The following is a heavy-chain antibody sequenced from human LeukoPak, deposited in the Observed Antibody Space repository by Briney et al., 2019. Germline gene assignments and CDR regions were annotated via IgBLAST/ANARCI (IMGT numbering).Heavy chain of an antibody. Sequence: GGSLRLSCAASGFTFSDYYMSWIRQAPGKGLEWVSYISSSGSTIYYADSVKGRFTISRDNAKTSLYLQMNSLRAEDTAMYYCATRNWSSSWYGLVFWGQGTLVTVSS. CDR2: ISSSGSTI. CDR1: GFTFSDYY. D-gene: IGHD6-13*01. J-gene: IGHJ4*02. V-gene: IGHV3-11*01. CDR3: ATRNWSSSWYGLVF.